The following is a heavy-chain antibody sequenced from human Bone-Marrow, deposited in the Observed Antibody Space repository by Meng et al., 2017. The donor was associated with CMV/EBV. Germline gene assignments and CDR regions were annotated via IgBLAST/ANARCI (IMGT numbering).Heavy chain of an antibody. CDR1: GFTFSSYA. J-gene: IGHJ6*02. CDR3: ARDPYYYGMDV. V-gene: IGHV3-30*04. Sequence: GESLKISCAASGFTFSSYAMHWVRQAPGKGLEWVAVISYDGSNKYYADSVKGRFTISRDNSKNTLYLQMNSLRAEDTAVYYCARDPYYYGMDVWGQGTTVTVSS. CDR2: ISYDGSNK.